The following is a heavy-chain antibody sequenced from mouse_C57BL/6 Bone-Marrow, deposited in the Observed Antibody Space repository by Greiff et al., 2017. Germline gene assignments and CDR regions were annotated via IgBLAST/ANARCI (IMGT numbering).Heavy chain of an antibody. D-gene: IGHD2-3*01. J-gene: IGHJ3*01. CDR1: GFNIKDDY. Sequence: VQLQQSGAELVRPGASVKLSCTASGFNIKDDYMHWVKQRPEQGLEWIGWIVPENGDTEYASKFQGKATITADTSSNTAYLQLSSLTSEVTAVYYCTVYDGYYEAYWGQGTLVTVSA. CDR2: IVPENGDT. V-gene: IGHV14-4*01. CDR3: TVYDGYYEAY.